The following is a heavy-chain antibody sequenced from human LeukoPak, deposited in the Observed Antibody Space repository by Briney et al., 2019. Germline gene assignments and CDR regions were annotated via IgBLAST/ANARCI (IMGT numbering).Heavy chain of an antibody. V-gene: IGHV3-53*01. CDR2: IYSGGSK. CDR3: ARDRVTRGYSYGIPLYGMDV. Sequence: GGSLRLSCAASGFTVSSTYMTWVRQAPRKELEWVSVIYSGGSKYYADSVKGRFTISRDNSKNTLYLQMNSLRAEDTAVYYCARDRVTRGYSYGIPLYGMDVWGQGTTVTVCS. J-gene: IGHJ6*02. CDR1: GFTVSSTY. D-gene: IGHD5-18*01.